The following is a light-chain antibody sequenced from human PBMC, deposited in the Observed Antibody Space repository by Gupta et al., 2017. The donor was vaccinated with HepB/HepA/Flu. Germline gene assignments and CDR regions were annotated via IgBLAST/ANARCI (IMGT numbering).Light chain of an antibody. J-gene: IGKJ2*01. CDR3: QQYNSYSYT. V-gene: IGKV1-5*03. CDR1: QSISSW. Sequence: DIQMTQSPSTLSASGGDRVTITCRASQSISSWLAWYQQKPGKAPKLLIYKASSLESGVPSRFSGSGSGTEFTLTISSLQPDDFATDYCQQYNSYSYTFGQGTKLEIK. CDR2: KAS.